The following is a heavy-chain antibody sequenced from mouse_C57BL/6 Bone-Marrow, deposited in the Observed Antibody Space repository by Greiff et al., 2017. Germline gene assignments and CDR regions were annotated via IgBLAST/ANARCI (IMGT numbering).Heavy chain of an antibody. Sequence: QVQLQQSGAELVRPGSSVKLSCKDSYFAFMASAMHWVKQRPGHGLEWIGSFTMYSDATEYSENFKGKATLTANTSSSTAYVELSSLTSEDSAVYYCAALYYYGSSCSWYFDVWGTGTTVTVSS. CDR1: YFAFMASA. CDR2: FTMYSDAT. J-gene: IGHJ1*03. D-gene: IGHD1-1*01. CDR3: AALYYYGSSCSWYFDV. V-gene: IGHV1-49*01.